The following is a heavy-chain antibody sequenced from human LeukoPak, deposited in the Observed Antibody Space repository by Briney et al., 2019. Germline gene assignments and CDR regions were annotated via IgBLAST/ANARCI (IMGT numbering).Heavy chain of an antibody. J-gene: IGHJ4*02. CDR2: ISGSGGST. D-gene: IGHD2-15*01. V-gene: IGHV3-23*01. CDR3: AKAPVDCSGRRCYSYSFDY. CDR1: GFTFSSYA. Sequence: GGSLRLSCAASGFTFSSYAMSWVRQAPGKGLEWVSAISGSGGSTYYADSVKGRFTISRDNSKNTLYLQMNSLRAEDTAVYYCAKAPVDCSGRRCYSYSFDYWGQGTLVTVSS.